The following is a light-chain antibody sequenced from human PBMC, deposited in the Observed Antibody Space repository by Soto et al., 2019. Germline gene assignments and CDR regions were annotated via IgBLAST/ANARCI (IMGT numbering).Light chain of an antibody. Sequence: QSVLTQPASVSGSPGQSITISCTGTSVDVGGYNYVSWYQQHPGKAPKLMIYEVSNRPSGVSNRFSGSKSGNTASLTISGLQAEDEADYYCSSYTSSSTRVFGGGTKHTVL. J-gene: IGLJ3*02. V-gene: IGLV2-14*01. CDR3: SSYTSSSTRV. CDR1: SVDVGGYNY. CDR2: EVS.